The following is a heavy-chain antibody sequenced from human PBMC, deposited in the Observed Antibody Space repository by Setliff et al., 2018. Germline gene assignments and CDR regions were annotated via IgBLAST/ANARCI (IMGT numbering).Heavy chain of an antibody. V-gene: IGHV1-18*01. CDR1: GCTFSDYG. Sequence: ASVKVSCKASGCTFSDYGITWVRQAPGQGLEWMGWINNYNFNTNYAQKLQGRVTMTTDTSTSTAYVELRSLRSDDTAMYYCARISPSYCNNDGCYAAEGFWGQGTLVTVSS. CDR2: INNYNFNT. D-gene: IGHD2-2*01. CDR3: ARISPSYCNNDGCYAAEGF. J-gene: IGHJ4*02.